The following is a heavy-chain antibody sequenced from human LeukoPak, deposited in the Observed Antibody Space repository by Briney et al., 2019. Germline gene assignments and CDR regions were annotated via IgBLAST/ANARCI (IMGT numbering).Heavy chain of an antibody. CDR1: GFTFSSYA. CDR2: ISGSGGST. D-gene: IGHD3-10*01. V-gene: IGHV3-23*01. CDR3: AKSGLWIGELLADNAFDI. J-gene: IGHJ3*02. Sequence: GGSLRLSCAASGFTFSSYAMSWVRQAPGKGLEWVSAISGSGGSTYYADSVKGRFTISRDNSKNTLYLQMNSLRAEDTAVYYCAKSGLWIGELLADNAFDIWGQGTMVTVSS.